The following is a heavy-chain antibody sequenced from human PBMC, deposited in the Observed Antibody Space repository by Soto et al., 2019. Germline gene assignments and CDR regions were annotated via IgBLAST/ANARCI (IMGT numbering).Heavy chain of an antibody. D-gene: IGHD4-17*01. V-gene: IGHV1-24*01. J-gene: IGHJ6*02. Sequence: ASVKVSCKVSGYTLTELSMHWVRQAPGKGLEWMGGFDPEDGETIYAQKFQGRVTMTEDTSTDTAYMELSSLRSEDTAVYYCATEPYGDYGYYYYGMDVWGQGTTVTVSS. CDR1: GYTLTELS. CDR2: FDPEDGET. CDR3: ATEPYGDYGYYYYGMDV.